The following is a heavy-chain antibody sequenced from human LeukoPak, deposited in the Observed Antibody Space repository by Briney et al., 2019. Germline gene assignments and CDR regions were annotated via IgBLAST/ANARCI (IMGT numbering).Heavy chain of an antibody. J-gene: IGHJ5*02. D-gene: IGHD3-10*01. CDR2: ISSSGSTI. CDR3: GRWGVTAGLDR. V-gene: IGHV3-11*04. Sequence: GGSLRLSCAASGFTLSDYYMSWIRQAPGKGLEWVSYISSSGSTIYYADSVKGRFTISRDNAMNSLYLQMNSLRAEDSGVYYCGRWGVTAGLDRWGQGTLVTVSS. CDR1: GFTLSDYY.